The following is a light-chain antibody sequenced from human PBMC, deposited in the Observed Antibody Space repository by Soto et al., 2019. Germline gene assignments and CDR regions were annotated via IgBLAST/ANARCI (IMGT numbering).Light chain of an antibody. V-gene: IGKV3-20*01. CDR1: QSVSSNF. CDR2: DAS. Sequence: EIVMTQSPGTLSLSPGERATLSCRASQSVSSNFLAWYQQRPGQAPRLLMDDASSRAAGIPDRFSGSGSGTDFTLTISRLEPEDFAVYYCHHYGRSALFTFGPGTTVYIK. CDR3: HHYGRSALFT. J-gene: IGKJ3*01.